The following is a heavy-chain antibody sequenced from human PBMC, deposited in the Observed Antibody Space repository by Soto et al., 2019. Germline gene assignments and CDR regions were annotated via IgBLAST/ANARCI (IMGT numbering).Heavy chain of an antibody. CDR3: VRDSARIVVVPRVDGDNWLDP. J-gene: IGHJ5*02. CDR2: ISGSSDNI. D-gene: IGHD2-2*01. Sequence: QVQLVESGGGVVKPAGSLRLSCAASGFTFSVYFMSWIRQAPGKGLEWVSFISGSSDNIKYADSVKGRFTISRDNAKNSLYLQMNSLRAEDTAVYYCVRDSARIVVVPRVDGDNWLDPWGQGTLVTVSS. V-gene: IGHV3-11*06. CDR1: GFTFSVYF.